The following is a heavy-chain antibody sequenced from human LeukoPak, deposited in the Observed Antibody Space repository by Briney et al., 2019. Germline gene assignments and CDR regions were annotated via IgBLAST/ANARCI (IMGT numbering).Heavy chain of an antibody. CDR3: AREYSSGSSSDY. D-gene: IGHD6-19*01. CDR2: ISAYNGNT. Sequence: ASVKVSCKASGYTFTSYGISWVRQAPGQGLEWMGWISAYNGNTNYAQKLQGRVTMTTDTSASTAYTELRSLRSDDTAVYYCAREYSSGSSSDYWGQGTLVTVSS. CDR1: GYTFTSYG. V-gene: IGHV1-18*04. J-gene: IGHJ4*02.